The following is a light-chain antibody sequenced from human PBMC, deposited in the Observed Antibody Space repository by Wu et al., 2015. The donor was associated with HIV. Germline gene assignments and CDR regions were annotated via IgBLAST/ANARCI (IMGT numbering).Light chain of an antibody. Sequence: EIVLTQSPGTLSLSPGERATLSCRASQSVSSSYLAWYQQKPGQAPRLLIYGASSRATGIPDRFSGSGSGTDFILTISSLEPEDFAVYYRHQRSTWPYTFGQGPSWRSN. CDR3: HQRSTWPYT. CDR2: GAS. J-gene: IGKJ2*01. CDR1: QSVSSSY. V-gene: IGKV3D-20*02.